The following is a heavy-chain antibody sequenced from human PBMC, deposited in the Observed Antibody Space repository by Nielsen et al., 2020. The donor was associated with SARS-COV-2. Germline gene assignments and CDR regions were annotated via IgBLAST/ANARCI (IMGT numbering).Heavy chain of an antibody. V-gene: IGHV3-7*01. CDR2: IKQDGSDK. CDR3: ARIWGAYSSSWFHFDY. D-gene: IGHD6-13*01. Sequence: GESLKISCEVSGFTFNIYWMSWVRQAPGKGLEWVANIKQDGSDKYYVDSVKGRFTISRDNAKNSLYLQMNSLRAEDTAMYYCARIWGAYSSSWFHFDYWGQGTLVTVSS. CDR1: GFTFNIYW. J-gene: IGHJ4*02.